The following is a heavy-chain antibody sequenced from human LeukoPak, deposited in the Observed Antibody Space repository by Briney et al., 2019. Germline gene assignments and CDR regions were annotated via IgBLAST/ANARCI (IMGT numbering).Heavy chain of an antibody. CDR1: GFTFSTYW. V-gene: IGHV3-74*01. Sequence: GGSLTLSCAASGFTFSTYWMHWVRQGPGKGLVWVSRINSDGTTTDYADSVKGRFTISRDNAKNTLYLQMNSLRAEDTAVYYCASDRVTTEYWGQGTLITVSS. J-gene: IGHJ4*02. D-gene: IGHD4-17*01. CDR2: INSDGTTT. CDR3: ASDRVTTEY.